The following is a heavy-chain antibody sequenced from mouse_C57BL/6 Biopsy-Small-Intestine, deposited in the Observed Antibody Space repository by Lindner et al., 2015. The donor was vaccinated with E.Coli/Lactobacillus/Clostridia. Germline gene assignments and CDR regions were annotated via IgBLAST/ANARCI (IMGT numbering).Heavy chain of an antibody. V-gene: IGHV1-22*01. CDR3: ARYDYDGPWFAF. D-gene: IGHD2-4*01. CDR1: GFTFTDYN. Sequence: VQLQESGPELVKPGASVKMSCKASGFTFTDYNMHWVKQSHGKSLEWIGYINPYSGGAIYNQKFKGRATLTVNKSSSTAYMVLRSLTSEDSAVYYCARYDYDGPWFAFWGQGTLVTVSA. J-gene: IGHJ3*01. CDR2: INPYSGGA.